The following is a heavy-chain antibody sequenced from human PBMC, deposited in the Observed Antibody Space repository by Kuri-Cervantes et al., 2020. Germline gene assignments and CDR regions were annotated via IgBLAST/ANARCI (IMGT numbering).Heavy chain of an antibody. Sequence: LSLTCAASGFTFSSYWMHWVRQAPGKGLVWVSRINSDGSSTSYADSVKGRFTISRDSVKNTLYLQMNTLGADDTGTYSCAVASRWGLSYWGKGTTVTVSS. V-gene: IGHV3-74*01. J-gene: IGHJ6*04. D-gene: IGHD3-10*01. CDR1: GFTFSSYW. CDR3: AVASRWGLSY. CDR2: INSDGSST.